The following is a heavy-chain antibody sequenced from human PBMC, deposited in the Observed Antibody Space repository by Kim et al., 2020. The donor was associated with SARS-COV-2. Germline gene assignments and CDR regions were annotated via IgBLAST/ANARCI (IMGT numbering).Heavy chain of an antibody. D-gene: IGHD2-21*02. CDR3: ARDGYCGGDCYPYYFDY. J-gene: IGHJ4*02. CDR2: INPSGGST. Sequence: ASVKVSCKASGYTFTSYYMHWVRQAPGQGLEWMGIINPSGGSTSYAQKFQGRVTMTRDTSTSTVYMELSSLRSEDTAVYYCARDGYCGGDCYPYYFDYWGQGTLVTVSS. CDR1: GYTFTSYY. V-gene: IGHV1-46*01.